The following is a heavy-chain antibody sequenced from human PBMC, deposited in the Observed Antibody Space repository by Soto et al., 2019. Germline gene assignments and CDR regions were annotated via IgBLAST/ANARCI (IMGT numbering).Heavy chain of an antibody. CDR1: GFTFSSYA. V-gene: IGHV3-23*01. J-gene: IGHJ4*02. CDR2: ISGSGGST. D-gene: IGHD5-12*01. CDR3: AKDLSNIVATIYDY. Sequence: PGGSLRLSCAASGFTFSSYAMSWVRQAPGKGLEWVSAISGSGGSTYYADSVKGRFTISRDNSKNTLYLQMNSLRAEDTAVYYCAKDLSNIVATIYDYWGQGTLVTVSS.